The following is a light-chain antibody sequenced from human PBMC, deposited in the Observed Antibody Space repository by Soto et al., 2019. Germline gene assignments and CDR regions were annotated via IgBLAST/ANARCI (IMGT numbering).Light chain of an antibody. Sequence: QSVLTQPPSASGTPGQRVTISCSGGSSNIGSYYVYWYQQLPGTKPNLLIYWNNKQPSGVTDRCSAAKSCTYASLAIIGRRPDEEAAYYCAAWDTSLSGVVFGGGTKVTVL. J-gene: IGLJ2*01. V-gene: IGLV1-47*01. CDR3: AAWDTSLSGVV. CDR2: WNN. CDR1: SSNIGSYY.